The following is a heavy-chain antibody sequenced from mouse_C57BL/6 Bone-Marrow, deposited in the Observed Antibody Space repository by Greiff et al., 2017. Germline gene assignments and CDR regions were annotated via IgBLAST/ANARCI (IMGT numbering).Heavy chain of an antibody. CDR2: IWRGGST. D-gene: IGHD1-1*02. Sequence: QVQLQQSGPGLVQPSQSLSITCTVSGFSLTSYGVHWVRQSPGKGLEWLGVIWRGGSTDYNAAFMSRLSITKDNSKSQVFFKMNSLQADDTAIYYGAKKRGLWSYAMDYWGQGTSVTVSS. CDR1: GFSLTSYG. J-gene: IGHJ4*01. CDR3: AKKRGLWSYAMDY. V-gene: IGHV2-5*01.